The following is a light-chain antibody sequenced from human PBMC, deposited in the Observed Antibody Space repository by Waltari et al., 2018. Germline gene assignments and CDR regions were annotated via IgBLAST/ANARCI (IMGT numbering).Light chain of an antibody. Sequence: DIQMTQSPSTLSASVGDRVTITCRASQSISSWLDWYQQRPGKAPNLLIYKASSLESGVPSRFSGSGSGTEFTLTISSLQPDDFATYYCQHYNSYSPTFGQGTKVEIK. CDR1: QSISSW. J-gene: IGKJ1*01. CDR3: QHYNSYSPT. CDR2: KAS. V-gene: IGKV1-5*03.